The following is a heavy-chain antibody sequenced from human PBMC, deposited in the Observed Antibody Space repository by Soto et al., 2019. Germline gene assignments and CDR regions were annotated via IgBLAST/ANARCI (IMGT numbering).Heavy chain of an antibody. CDR1: GYTFTSYA. CDR2: INAGNGNT. CDR3: ASDPPWGTSDYYCMDV. V-gene: IGHV1-3*01. J-gene: IGHJ6*02. D-gene: IGHD3-16*01. Sequence: ASVKVSCKASGYTFTSYAMHWVRQAPGQRLEWMGWINAGNGNTKYSQKFQGRVTITRDTSASTAYMELSSLRSEDTAVYYCASDPPWGTSDYYCMDVWGQGTTVTVSS.